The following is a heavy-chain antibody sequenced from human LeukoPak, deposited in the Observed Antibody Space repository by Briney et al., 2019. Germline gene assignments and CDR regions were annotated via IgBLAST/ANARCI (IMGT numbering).Heavy chain of an antibody. D-gene: IGHD6-13*01. CDR3: VRGGSWYAAFDF. Sequence: GGPLRLSCAASGFTFTNYWMTWVRQAPGKGLEWVANIKQDGSEKYYVDSVKGRFTISRDNAKNSLYLQMNSLRAEDTAVYYCVRGGSWYAAFDFWGQGTVVPVSS. V-gene: IGHV3-7*04. CDR2: IKQDGSEK. J-gene: IGHJ3*01. CDR1: GFTFTNYW.